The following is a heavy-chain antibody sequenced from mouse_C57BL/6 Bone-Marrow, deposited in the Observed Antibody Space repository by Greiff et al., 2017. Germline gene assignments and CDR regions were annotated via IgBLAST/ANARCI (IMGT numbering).Heavy chain of an antibody. CDR2: IYPRSGNT. D-gene: IGHD1-1*01. CDR3: ARSEFYDSSYRY. Sequence: QVQLQQSGAELARPGASVKLSCKASGYTFTSYGISWVKQRTGQGLEWIGEIYPRSGNTYYNEKFKGKATLTADKSSRTAYMELRSLTSEDSAVXFCARSEFYDSSYRYWGQGTTLTVSS. CDR1: GYTFTSYG. J-gene: IGHJ2*01. V-gene: IGHV1-81*01.